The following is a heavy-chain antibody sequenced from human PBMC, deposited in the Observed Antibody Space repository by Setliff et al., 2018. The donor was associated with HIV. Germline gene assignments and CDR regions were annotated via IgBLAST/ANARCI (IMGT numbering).Heavy chain of an antibody. J-gene: IGHJ6*02. V-gene: IGHV3-48*03. CDR1: GFNFKSYA. CDR3: ARGPGNYLSYFYGMDV. CDR2: ISSSGSTV. D-gene: IGHD4-4*01. Sequence: PGGSLRLSCAASGFNFKSYAMHWVRQSPGKGLEWVSYISSSGSTVYYADSAKGRFTISRDNAKNSLYLQMNSLRAEDTAMYYCARGPGNYLSYFYGMDVWGQGTTVTVSS.